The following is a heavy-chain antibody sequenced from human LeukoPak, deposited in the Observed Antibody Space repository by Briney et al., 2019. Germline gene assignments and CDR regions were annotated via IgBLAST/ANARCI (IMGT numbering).Heavy chain of an antibody. J-gene: IGHJ3*02. V-gene: IGHV4-61*02. Sequence: PSQTLSLTCAVSGGPISSRSCYWSWIRQPAGKGLEWIGRIYTSGSTNYNPSLKSRVTMSVDTSKNQFSLKLSSVTAADTAVYYCARDTNWGCAFDIWGQGTMVTVSS. CDR3: ARDTNWGCAFDI. D-gene: IGHD7-27*01. CDR2: IYTSGST. CDR1: GGPISSRSCY.